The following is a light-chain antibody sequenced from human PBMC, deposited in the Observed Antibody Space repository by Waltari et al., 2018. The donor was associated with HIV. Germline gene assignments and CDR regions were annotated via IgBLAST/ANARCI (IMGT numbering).Light chain of an antibody. V-gene: IGLV2-14*01. CDR2: EVG. J-gene: IGLJ1*01. Sequence: QSALTQPASVSGSPGQSITISCTDSSSDMSTYNRVSWYQQFPGKAPKLIIYEVGNRPPGVSNLFAGSKSCNTASLTISGLQAEDEADYYCISYTTTNYYVFGPGTWVTVL. CDR1: SSDMSTYNR. CDR3: ISYTTTNYYV.